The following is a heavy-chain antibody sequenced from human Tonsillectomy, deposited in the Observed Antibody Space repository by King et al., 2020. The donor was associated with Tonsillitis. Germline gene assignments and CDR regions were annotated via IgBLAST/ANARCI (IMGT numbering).Heavy chain of an antibody. CDR1: GYSFTSYW. D-gene: IGHD4-11*01. Sequence: VQLVESGPEVKKPGESLRLSCKGSGYSFTSYWISWVRQMPGKGLEWMGRIDPSDSYTNYSPSFQGHVTISADKSISTAYLQWSSLKASDTAMYYCARHELGSNYFNWFDPWGQGTLVTVSS. V-gene: IGHV5-10-1*01. CDR3: ARHELGSNYFNWFDP. J-gene: IGHJ5*02. CDR2: IDPSDSYT.